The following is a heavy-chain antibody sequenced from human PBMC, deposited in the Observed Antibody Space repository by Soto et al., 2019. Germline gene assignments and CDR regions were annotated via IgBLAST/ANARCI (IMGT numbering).Heavy chain of an antibody. CDR2: IKQDGSEK. V-gene: IGHV3-7*01. CDR1: GFAFSSYW. D-gene: IGHD3-3*01. J-gene: IGHJ6*02. CDR3: ASGGYYDYYYGMDV. Sequence: HPGGSLRLSCAASGFAFSSYWMSWVRQAPGKGLEWVANIKQDGSEKYYVDSVKGRFTISRDNAKNSLYLQMNSLRAEDTAVYYCASGGYYDYYYGMDVWGQGTTVTVSS.